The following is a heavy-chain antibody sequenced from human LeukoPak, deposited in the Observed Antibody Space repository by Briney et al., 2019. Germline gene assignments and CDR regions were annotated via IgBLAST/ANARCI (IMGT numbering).Heavy chain of an antibody. CDR1: GFTFDDYA. D-gene: IGHD4-17*01. Sequence: SGGSLRLSCAASGFTFDDYAMHWVRQAPGKGLEWVSGISWNSGSIGYADSVKGRFTISRDNAKNSLYLQMNSLRAEDTALYYCAKELYGDYVYHDAFEIWGQGTMVTVSS. J-gene: IGHJ3*02. CDR2: ISWNSGSI. CDR3: AKELYGDYVYHDAFEI. V-gene: IGHV3-9*01.